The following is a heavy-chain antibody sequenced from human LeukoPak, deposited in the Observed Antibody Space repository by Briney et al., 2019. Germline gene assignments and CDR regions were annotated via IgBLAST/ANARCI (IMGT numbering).Heavy chain of an antibody. D-gene: IGHD5-24*01. CDR2: KKQDGSKK. V-gene: IGHV3-7*04. J-gene: IGHJ4*02. CDR1: GFPFSSYW. CDR3: TRVGYIDEGIDY. Sequence: GGSLRLSCVASGFPFSSYWMTWVRQAPGKGLEWVANKKQDGSKKSYVDSVKGRFTISRDNAKNSLYLQMNSLRAEDTAIYYCTRVGYIDEGIDYWGQGTLVTVSS.